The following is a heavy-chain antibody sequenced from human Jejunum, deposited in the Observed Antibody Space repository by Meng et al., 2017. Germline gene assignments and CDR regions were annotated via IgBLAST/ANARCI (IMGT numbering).Heavy chain of an antibody. Sequence: GQLQEAGTGLVKPSGPLSLTCAVSGVSISSDHWGSWVRQPPGKGLEWIGEMYHGGSTNYNPSLKSRVNISVDTSKNQFSLKLNSVTAADTAVYYCARGHPRMSGSYGWFDPWGQGTLVTVSS. CDR2: MYHGGST. J-gene: IGHJ5*02. V-gene: IGHV4-4*02. CDR1: GVSISSDHW. D-gene: IGHD1-26*01. CDR3: ARGHPRMSGSYGWFDP.